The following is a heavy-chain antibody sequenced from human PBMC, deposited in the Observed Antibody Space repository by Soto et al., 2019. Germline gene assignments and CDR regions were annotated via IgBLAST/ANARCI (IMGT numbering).Heavy chain of an antibody. V-gene: IGHV4-59*01. D-gene: IGHD1-20*01. CDR1: GGSISSYY. Sequence: PSETLSLTCTVSGGSISSYYWSWIRQPPGKGLEWIGYIYYSGSTNYNPSLKSRVTISVDTSKNQFSLKLSSVTAADTAVYYCARGGTTNWNRLGFDYWGQGTLVTVSS. J-gene: IGHJ4*02. CDR2: IYYSGST. CDR3: ARGGTTNWNRLGFDY.